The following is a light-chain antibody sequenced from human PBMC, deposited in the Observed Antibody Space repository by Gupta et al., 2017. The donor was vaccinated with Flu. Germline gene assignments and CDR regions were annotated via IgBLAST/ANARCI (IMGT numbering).Light chain of an antibody. CDR1: SSNIGSNT. V-gene: IGLV1-44*01. CDR3: ATWDDSLSGLYV. Sequence: VTISCSGSSSNIGSNTVNWYQQGPGTAPRLLIYTNNQRPSGVPDRFSGSKSGTSASLAISGLQSEDEADYYCATWDDSLSGLYVFGTGTKVTVL. J-gene: IGLJ1*01. CDR2: TNN.